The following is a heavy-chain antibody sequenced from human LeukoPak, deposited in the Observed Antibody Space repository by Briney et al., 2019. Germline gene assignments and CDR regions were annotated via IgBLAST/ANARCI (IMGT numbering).Heavy chain of an antibody. CDR3: AKYTDYGDYLDWLDP. D-gene: IGHD4-17*01. CDR1: GFTFSSYG. V-gene: IGHV3-30*02. CDR2: IRYDGSNK. Sequence: GGPLRLSCAASGFTFSSYGMHWVRQAPGKGLEWVAFIRYDGSNKYYADSVKGRFTISRDNSKNTLYLQMNSLRTEDTAVYYCAKYTDYGDYLDWLDPWGQGTLVTVSS. J-gene: IGHJ5*02.